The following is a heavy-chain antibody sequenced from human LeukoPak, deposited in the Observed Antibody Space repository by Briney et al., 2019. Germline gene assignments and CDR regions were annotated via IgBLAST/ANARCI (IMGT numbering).Heavy chain of an antibody. J-gene: IGHJ4*02. V-gene: IGHV1-2*02. CDR1: GYTFTGYY. CDR3: ARDRDDSSGFRFDY. D-gene: IGHD3-22*01. CDR2: INPNSVGT. Sequence: VASVKVSCKASGYTFTGYYMHWVRQAPGQGLEWMGWINPNSVGTNYAQKFRGRVTMTRDTSISTAYMELSRLRSDDTAVYYCARDRDDSSGFRFDYWGQGTLVTVSS.